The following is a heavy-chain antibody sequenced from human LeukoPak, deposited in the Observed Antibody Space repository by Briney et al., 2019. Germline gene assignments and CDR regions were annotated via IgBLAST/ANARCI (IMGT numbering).Heavy chain of an antibody. Sequence: SETLSLTCTVSGGSISSSSYYWGWIRQPPGKGLEWIGSIYYSGSTNYNPSLKSRVTMSVDTSKNQFSLKLSSVTAADTAVYYCAREHYDFWSGYFQPINWFDPWGQGTLVTVSS. V-gene: IGHV4-39*07. CDR1: GGSISSSSYY. CDR2: IYYSGST. D-gene: IGHD3-3*01. CDR3: AREHYDFWSGYFQPINWFDP. J-gene: IGHJ5*02.